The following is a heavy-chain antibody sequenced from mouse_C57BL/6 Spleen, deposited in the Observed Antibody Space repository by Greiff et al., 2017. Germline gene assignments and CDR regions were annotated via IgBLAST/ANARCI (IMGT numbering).Heavy chain of an antibody. CDR1: GFSLTSYG. Sequence: VQGVESGPGLVAPSQSLSITCTVSGFSLTSYGVHWVRQPPGKGLEWLVVIWSDGSTTYNSALKSRLSISKDNSKSQVFLKMNSLKTDDTAMYYCARHALYDYAMDYWGQGTSVTVSS. J-gene: IGHJ4*01. CDR3: ARHALYDYAMDY. V-gene: IGHV2-6-1*01. D-gene: IGHD1-3*01. CDR2: IWSDGST.